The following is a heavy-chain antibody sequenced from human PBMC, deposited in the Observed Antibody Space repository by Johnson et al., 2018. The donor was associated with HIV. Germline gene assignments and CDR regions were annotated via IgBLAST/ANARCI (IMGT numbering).Heavy chain of an antibody. CDR3: ARDTDYYDNSGHYFVDAFDI. CDR2: INWNGGNT. J-gene: IGHJ3*02. CDR1: GFTFHDYG. V-gene: IGHV3-20*04. D-gene: IGHD3-22*01. Sequence: VQLVESGGGVVQPGRSLRLSCAASGFTFHDYGMSWVRQVPGKGLEWVSGINWNGGNTGYADSVKDRFIISRDNAKNSLYLQMNSLRAEETALYYCARDTDYYDNSGHYFVDAFDIWGQGTMVTVSS.